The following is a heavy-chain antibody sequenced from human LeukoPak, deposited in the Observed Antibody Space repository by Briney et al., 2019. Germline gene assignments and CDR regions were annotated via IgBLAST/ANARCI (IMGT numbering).Heavy chain of an antibody. J-gene: IGHJ4*02. Sequence: SETPSLTCTVSGGSISSSSYYWGWIRQPPGKGLEWIGSIYYSGRTYYNTSLKSRVTISVDTSKNQFSLKLSSVTAADTAVYYCACTTPYYDFWSGYSTTFDYWGQGTLVTVSS. D-gene: IGHD3-3*01. CDR3: ACTTPYYDFWSGYSTTFDY. V-gene: IGHV4-39*05. CDR2: IYYSGRT. CDR1: GGSISSSSYY.